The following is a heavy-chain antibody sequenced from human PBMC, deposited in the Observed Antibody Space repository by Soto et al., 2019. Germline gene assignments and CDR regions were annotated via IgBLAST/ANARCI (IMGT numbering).Heavy chain of an antibody. CDR1: GYSFTSYW. J-gene: IGHJ4*02. Sequence: PGESLKISCKGSGYSFTSYWIGWVRQMPGKGLEWMGIIYPGDSDTRYSPSFKGQVTISVDKSITTAYLQWSSLKASDTAMYYCARKGIGYYEPYYFDYWGQGTLVTVSS. CDR3: ARKGIGYYEPYYFDY. D-gene: IGHD3-22*01. CDR2: IYPGDSDT. V-gene: IGHV5-51*03.